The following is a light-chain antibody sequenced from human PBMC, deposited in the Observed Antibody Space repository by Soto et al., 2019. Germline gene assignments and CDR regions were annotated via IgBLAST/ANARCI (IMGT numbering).Light chain of an antibody. CDR2: DAS. V-gene: IGKV3-11*01. Sequence: SPATLSLSPGESAALSCRASQSVSYYLAWYQQKPGQAPRLLIYDASNRASGIPARFSGSGSGTDFTLTISSLEPEDFAVYYCQQRSNWPQITFGQGTRLEIK. J-gene: IGKJ5*01. CDR3: QQRSNWPQIT. CDR1: QSVSYY.